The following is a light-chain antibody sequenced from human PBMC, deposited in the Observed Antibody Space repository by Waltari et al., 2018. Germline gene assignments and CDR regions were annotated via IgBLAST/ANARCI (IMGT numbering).Light chain of an antibody. CDR1: ALPKKS. J-gene: IGLJ2*01. Sequence: SSELTQPPSVSVSPGQTARNTCSGDALPKKSAYLDQQKSGQAPGLVIFEDSKRPPGLPGGFSGSSSGTVATLTIRGAQVEDEADYYWYSTDSSGDHQVFGGGTKLTVL. CDR2: EDS. CDR3: YSTDSSGDHQV. V-gene: IGLV3-10*01.